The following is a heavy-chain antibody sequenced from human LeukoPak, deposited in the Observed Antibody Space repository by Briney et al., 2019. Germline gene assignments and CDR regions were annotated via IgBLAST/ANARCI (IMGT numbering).Heavy chain of an antibody. Sequence: KPGGCLRLSCAASGYTFSSYSMNWVRQAPGKGLEWVSSISSSSSYIYYADSVKGRFTISRDNAKNSLYLQMNSLRAEDTAVYYCARDSRGYSGSYYGYWGQGTLVTVSS. CDR3: ARDSRGYSGSYYGY. CDR2: ISSSSSYI. V-gene: IGHV3-21*01. CDR1: GYTFSSYS. D-gene: IGHD1-26*01. J-gene: IGHJ4*02.